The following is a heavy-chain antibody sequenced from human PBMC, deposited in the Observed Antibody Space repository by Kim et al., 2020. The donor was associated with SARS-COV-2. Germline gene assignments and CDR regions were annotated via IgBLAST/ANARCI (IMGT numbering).Heavy chain of an antibody. Sequence: NSVSIGYADSVKGRFTISRDNAKNSLYLQMNSLRAEDTALYYCAKDPFGYWGQGTLVTVSS. D-gene: IGHD3-16*01. CDR3: AKDPFGY. CDR2: NSVSI. V-gene: IGHV3-9*01. J-gene: IGHJ4*02.